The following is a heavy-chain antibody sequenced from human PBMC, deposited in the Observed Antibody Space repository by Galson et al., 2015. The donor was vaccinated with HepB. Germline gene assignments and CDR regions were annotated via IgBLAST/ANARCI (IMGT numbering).Heavy chain of an antibody. V-gene: IGHV3-48*01. CDR2: ITSSSTK. D-gene: IGHD3-10*01. J-gene: IGHJ4*02. CDR1: GFTFSSYT. Sequence: SLRLSCAASGFTFSSYTMNWVRQAPGKGLEWVSYITSSSTKYYADSVKGRFTISRDNSKNTLYLQMNSLRAEDTAVYYCARDGGSGSYPPPFDYWGQGTLVTVSS. CDR3: ARDGGSGSYPPPFDY.